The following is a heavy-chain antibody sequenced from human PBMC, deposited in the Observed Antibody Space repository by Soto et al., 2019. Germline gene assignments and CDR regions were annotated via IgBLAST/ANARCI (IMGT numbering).Heavy chain of an antibody. V-gene: IGHV3-23*01. J-gene: IGHJ4*02. D-gene: IGHD4-17*01. CDR2: ISVSGGIT. CDR1: GFTFSSYA. Sequence: EVQLLESGGGLVQPGGSLRLSCAASGFTFSSYAMSWVRQAPGKGLEWVSAISVSGGITYYADSVKGRFTISRDNSKNTLYLQMHSLRAEDTAVYYCAKDLFYGDAYYFDYWGQGTLVTVSS. CDR3: AKDLFYGDAYYFDY.